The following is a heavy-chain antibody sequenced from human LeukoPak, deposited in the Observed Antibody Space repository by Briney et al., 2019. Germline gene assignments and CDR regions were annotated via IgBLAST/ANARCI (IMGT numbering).Heavy chain of an antibody. D-gene: IGHD2-2*01. V-gene: IGHV1-8*01. Sequence: ASVKVSCKASGYTFTSYDINWVRQVTGQGLEWMGWMNPNSGNTGYAQKFQGRVTMTRDTSTSTVYMELSSLRSEDTAVYYCARDPVNQIVVVPAYYYGMDVWGQGTTVTVSS. CDR2: MNPNSGNT. CDR1: GYTFTSYD. CDR3: ARDPVNQIVVVPAYYYGMDV. J-gene: IGHJ6*02.